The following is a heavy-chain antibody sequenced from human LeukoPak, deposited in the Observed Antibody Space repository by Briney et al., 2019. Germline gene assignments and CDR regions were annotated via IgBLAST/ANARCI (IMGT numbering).Heavy chain of an antibody. CDR1: GFTFSSYW. Sequence: GGSLRLSCAASGFTFSSYWMHWVRQAPGKGLVWVSRINSDGSSTSYADSVKGRFTISRDNAKNTLYLQMNSQRAEDTAVYYCARELGGSYYYYYYYMDVWGKGTTVTISS. CDR3: ARELGGSYYYYYYYMDV. D-gene: IGHD3-10*01. V-gene: IGHV3-74*01. CDR2: INSDGSST. J-gene: IGHJ6*03.